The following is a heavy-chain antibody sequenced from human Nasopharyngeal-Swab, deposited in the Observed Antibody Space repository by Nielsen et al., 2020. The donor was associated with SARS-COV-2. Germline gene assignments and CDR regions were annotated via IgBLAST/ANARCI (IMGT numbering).Heavy chain of an antibody. Sequence: SVKVSCKASGGTFSSYAISWVRQAPGQGLEWMGGIIPIFGTANYAQKFQGRVTITADESTSTAYMELSSLRSEDTAVYYCARFRLAAGTSDYWGRGTLVTVSS. V-gene: IGHV1-69*13. CDR2: IIPIFGTA. CDR1: GGTFSSYA. D-gene: IGHD6-13*01. J-gene: IGHJ4*02. CDR3: ARFRLAAGTSDY.